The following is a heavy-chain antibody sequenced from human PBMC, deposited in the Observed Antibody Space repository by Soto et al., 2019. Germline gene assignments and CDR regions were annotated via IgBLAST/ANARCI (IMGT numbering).Heavy chain of an antibody. Sequence: SETLSLTCTVSGGSISSSSYYWGWIRQPPGKGLEWIGSIYYSGSTYYNPSLKSRVTISVDTSKNQFSLKLSSVTAADTAVYYCTRDSSSVSYHNYYYSMDVWGTGTTVTVSS. D-gene: IGHD2-2*01. V-gene: IGHV4-39*07. CDR1: GGSISSSSYY. CDR3: TRDSSSVSYHNYYYSMDV. CDR2: IYYSGST. J-gene: IGHJ6*03.